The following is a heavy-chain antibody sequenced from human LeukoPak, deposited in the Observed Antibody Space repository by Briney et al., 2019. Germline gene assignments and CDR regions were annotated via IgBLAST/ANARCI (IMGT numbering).Heavy chain of an antibody. CDR2: ISWDGGST. J-gene: IGHJ4*02. CDR1: GFTFDDYT. V-gene: IGHV3-43*01. CDR3: AKDKDDYSNGGGFDY. D-gene: IGHD4-11*01. Sequence: GGSLRLSCAASGFTFDDYTMHWVRQAPGKGLEWVSLISWDGGSTYYADSVKGRFTISRDNSKNPLYLQMNSLRTEDTALYYCAKDKDDYSNGGGFDYWGQGTLVTVSS.